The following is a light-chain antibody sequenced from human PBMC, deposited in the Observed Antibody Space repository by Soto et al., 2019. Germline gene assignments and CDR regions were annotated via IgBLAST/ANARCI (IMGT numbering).Light chain of an antibody. Sequence: QSVLTQPPSASGTPGQRITISCSGSSSNIGSHTVNWHQQVPGTAPKLLIFRNNQRPSGVPDRFSGSKSDTSASLAISGLRSEDEADYFCAAWDDSLSRVVFGGGTKVTVL. V-gene: IGLV1-47*01. CDR3: AAWDDSLSRVV. CDR2: RNN. CDR1: SSNIGSHT. J-gene: IGLJ3*02.